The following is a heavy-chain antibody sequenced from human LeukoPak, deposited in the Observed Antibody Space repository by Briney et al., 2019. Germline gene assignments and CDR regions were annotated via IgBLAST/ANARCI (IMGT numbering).Heavy chain of an antibody. CDR3: ARERDYYDSSGYHYDAFDI. V-gene: IGHV3-53*01. J-gene: IGHJ3*02. Sequence: GGSLRLSCAASGFTVSSNYMSWVRQAPGKGLEWVSVIYSGGSTYYADSVKGRFTISRDNSKNTLYLQMNSLRAEDTAVYYCARERDYYDSSGYHYDAFDIWGQGTMVTVSS. CDR2: IYSGGST. CDR1: GFTVSSNY. D-gene: IGHD3-22*01.